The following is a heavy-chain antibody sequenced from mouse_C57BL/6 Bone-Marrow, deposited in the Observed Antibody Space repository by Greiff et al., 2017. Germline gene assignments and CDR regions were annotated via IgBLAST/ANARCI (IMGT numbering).Heavy chain of an antibody. D-gene: IGHD2-2*01. Sequence: VQLQQSGAELARPGASVKLSCKASGYTFTSYGISWVKQRTGQGLEWIGEIYPRSGNTYYNEKFKGKATLTADKSSSTAYMELRSLTSEDSAVYFCASGGYDWFAYWGQGTLVTVSA. CDR2: IYPRSGNT. J-gene: IGHJ3*01. CDR3: ASGGYDWFAY. CDR1: GYTFTSYG. V-gene: IGHV1-81*01.